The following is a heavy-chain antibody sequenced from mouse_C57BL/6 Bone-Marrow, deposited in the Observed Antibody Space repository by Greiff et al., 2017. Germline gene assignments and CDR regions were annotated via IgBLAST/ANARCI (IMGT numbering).Heavy chain of an antibody. CDR1: GFTFSSYA. V-gene: IGHV5-4*01. J-gene: IGHJ1*03. Sequence: EVQLQQSGGGLVKPGGSLKLSCAASGFTFSSYAMSWVRQTPEKRLEWVATISDGGSYTYYPDNVKGRCTISRDNAKNNLYLQMSHLKSEDTAMYYCARASGDWYFDVWGTGTTVTVSS. D-gene: IGHD6-1*01. CDR2: ISDGGSYT. CDR3: ARASGDWYFDV.